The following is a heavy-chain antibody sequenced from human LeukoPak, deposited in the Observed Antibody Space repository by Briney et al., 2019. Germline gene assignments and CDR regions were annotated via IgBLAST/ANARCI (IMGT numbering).Heavy chain of an antibody. Sequence: GGSLRLSCAASGFTFSSYWMSWVRQAPGKGLEWVAYIKQDGSEKYYVDSVKGRFTISRDNAKNSLYLQMNSLRAEDTAVYYCAREGRYFDWLPYDDAFDIWGQGTMVTVSS. CDR3: AREGRYFDWLPYDDAFDI. D-gene: IGHD3-9*01. V-gene: IGHV3-7*01. CDR2: IKQDGSEK. CDR1: GFTFSSYW. J-gene: IGHJ3*02.